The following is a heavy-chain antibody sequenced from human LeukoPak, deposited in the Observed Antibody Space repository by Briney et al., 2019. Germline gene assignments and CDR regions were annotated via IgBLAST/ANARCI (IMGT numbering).Heavy chain of an antibody. CDR2: ISGSGGST. Sequence: PGGSLRLSCAASGFTFSSYAMSWVRQAPGKGLEWVSAISGSGGSTYYADSVKGRFTISRDNSKNTLYLQMNSLRAEDTAVYYCASQVVAARDPFDYWRRGTLVTVSS. D-gene: IGHD2-15*01. CDR1: GFTFSSYA. CDR3: ASQVVAARDPFDY. V-gene: IGHV3-23*01. J-gene: IGHJ4*02.